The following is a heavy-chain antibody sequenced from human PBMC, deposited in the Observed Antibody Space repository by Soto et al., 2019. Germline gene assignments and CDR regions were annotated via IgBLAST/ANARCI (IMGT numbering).Heavy chain of an antibody. CDR2: IIPIFGTT. CDR1: GGTFSSYT. CDR3: ARGALTTLAYYYGMDV. Sequence: KVSCKASGGTFSSYTMSWVRQAPGQGLEWMGGIIPIFGTTTYAHKFQGRVTITADESTSTVYMELSSLRGEDTAVYYCARGALTTLAYYYGMDVWGQGTTVTVSS. J-gene: IGHJ6*02. V-gene: IGHV1-69*01. D-gene: IGHD4-4*01.